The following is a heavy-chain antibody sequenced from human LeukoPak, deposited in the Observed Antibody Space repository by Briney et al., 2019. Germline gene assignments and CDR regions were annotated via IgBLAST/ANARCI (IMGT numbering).Heavy chain of an antibody. CDR3: ARDNGDYGFDY. J-gene: IGHJ4*02. CDR1: GGSMSNYY. V-gene: IGHV4-4*08. Sequence: SDTLSLTCTVSGGSMSNYYWSWIRQPPGEGLEWIAYIFSSGSTKYNPSLKSRVTISVDTSRNQFSLKLSSVTAADTAVYYCARDNGDYGFDYWGQGTLVTVSS. D-gene: IGHD4-17*01. CDR2: IFSSGST.